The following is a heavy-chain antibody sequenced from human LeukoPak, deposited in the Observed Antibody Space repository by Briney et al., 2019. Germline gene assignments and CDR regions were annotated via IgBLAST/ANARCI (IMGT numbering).Heavy chain of an antibody. CDR1: GFTLSNYA. J-gene: IGHJ6*04. CDR2: ISSSGSTI. CDR3: AELGITMIGGV. D-gene: IGHD3-10*02. Sequence: PGGSLRLSCAASGFTLSNYAMNWVRQAPGKGLEWVSYISSSGSTIYYADSVKGRFTISRDNAKNSLYLQMNSLRAEDTAVYYCAELGITMIGGVWGKGTTVTIPS. V-gene: IGHV3-48*03.